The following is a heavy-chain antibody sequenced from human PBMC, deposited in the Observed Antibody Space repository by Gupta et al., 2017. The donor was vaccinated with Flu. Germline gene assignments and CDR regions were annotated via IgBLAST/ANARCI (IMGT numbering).Heavy chain of an antibody. V-gene: IGHV3-30*18. Sequence: QVKLVESGGGVVQPGRSLRLSCAASGFTFSSYGMHWDRQAPGKGLEWVAVISYDGSNKYYADSVKGRFTISRDNSKNTLYLQMNSLRAEDTAVDYCAKGGLLRFLEWLPPYYFDYWGQGTLVTVSS. CDR3: AKGGLLRFLEWLPPYYFDY. D-gene: IGHD3-3*01. J-gene: IGHJ4*02. CDR1: GFTFSSYG. CDR2: ISYDGSNK.